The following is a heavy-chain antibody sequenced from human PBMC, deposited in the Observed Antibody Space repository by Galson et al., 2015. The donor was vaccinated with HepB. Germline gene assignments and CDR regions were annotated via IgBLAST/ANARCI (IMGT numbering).Heavy chain of an antibody. CDR1: GFSFSTYA. Sequence: LRLSCAASGFSFSTYAMSWVRQAPGKGLDWVSSISGRGDTTPYADSVKGRFTISSDNSKNTLHLQMNSLRAEDTAVYYCGKHNFLDYYYMDVWGKGTTVTVSS. J-gene: IGHJ6*03. CDR2: ISGRGDTT. D-gene: IGHD2/OR15-2a*01. V-gene: IGHV3-23*01. CDR3: GKHNFLDYYYMDV.